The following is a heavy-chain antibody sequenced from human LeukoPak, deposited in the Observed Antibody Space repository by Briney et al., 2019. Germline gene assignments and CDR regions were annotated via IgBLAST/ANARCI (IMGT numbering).Heavy chain of an antibody. Sequence: PGGSLRLSCAASGVTFSRYAMSWVGQAPGKGVEWGSAISGSGGRTYSADSVQGRFTISRDNSKNTLYLQMNSLRAEDTAVYYCAKDDYDILTGYYPLFDYWGQGTLVTVSS. V-gene: IGHV3-23*01. CDR3: AKDDYDILTGYYPLFDY. CDR1: GVTFSRYA. CDR2: ISGSGGRT. J-gene: IGHJ4*02. D-gene: IGHD3-9*01.